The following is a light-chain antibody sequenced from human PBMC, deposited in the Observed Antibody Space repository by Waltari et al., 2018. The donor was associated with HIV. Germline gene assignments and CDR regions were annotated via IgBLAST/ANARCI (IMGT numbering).Light chain of an antibody. CDR3: SSYAGSNNFGV. V-gene: IGLV2-8*01. Sequence: QSALPQPPSASGSPGQSVTISCTGTSSDVGGYNYVSWYQQHPGKAPKLMIYAVSKRPSGFPDRVAGSKSGNTASLTVSGLQAEDEADYYCSSYAGSNNFGVFGGGTKLTVL. CDR1: SSDVGGYNY. CDR2: AVS. J-gene: IGLJ2*01.